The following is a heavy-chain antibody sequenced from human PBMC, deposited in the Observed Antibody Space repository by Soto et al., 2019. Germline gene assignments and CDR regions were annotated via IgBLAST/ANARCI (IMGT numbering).Heavy chain of an antibody. D-gene: IGHD1-26*01. CDR3: ADGGRYPYY. J-gene: IGHJ4*02. Sequence: GGSLRLSCAASGFSFRSYAMGWVRQAPGKGLNWVSSISAGGDGTYYADSVKGRFTISRDNSKNTVYLQMTSLRADDTAVYYCADGGRYPYYWGPGTLVTVSS. CDR2: ISAGGDGT. V-gene: IGHV3-23*01. CDR1: GFSFRSYA.